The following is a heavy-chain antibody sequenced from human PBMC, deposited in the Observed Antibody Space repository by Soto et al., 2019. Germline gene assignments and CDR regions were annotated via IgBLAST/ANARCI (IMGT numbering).Heavy chain of an antibody. CDR3: ARFTGSGYCSGGSCFDGFDY. J-gene: IGHJ4*02. Sequence: GESLKISCKGCGYSFTSYWIGWVRQMPGKGLEWMGIIYPGDSDTRYSPSFQGQVTISADKSISTAYLQWSSLKASDTAMYYCARFTGSGYCSGGSCFDGFDYWGQGTLVTVSS. CDR1: GYSFTSYW. V-gene: IGHV5-51*01. D-gene: IGHD2-15*01. CDR2: IYPGDSDT.